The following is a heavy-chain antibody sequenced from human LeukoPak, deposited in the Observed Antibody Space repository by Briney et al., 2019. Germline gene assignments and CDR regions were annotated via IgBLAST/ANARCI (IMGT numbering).Heavy chain of an antibody. CDR3: ARDFNIIVAAPGFFDY. V-gene: IGHV1-69*04. CDR1: GGTFSSYA. D-gene: IGHD3-22*01. Sequence: GPSVKVSCRASGGTFSSYATSWVRQAHGPGLDFKGRVIPILGIANYAQKFQGRVTITADKSTSTAYMELSSLRSEDTAVYYCARDFNIIVAAPGFFDYWGQGTLVTVSS. J-gene: IGHJ4*02. CDR2: VIPILGIA.